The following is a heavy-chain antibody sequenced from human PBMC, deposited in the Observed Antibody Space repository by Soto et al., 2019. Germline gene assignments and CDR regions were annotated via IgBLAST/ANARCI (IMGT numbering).Heavy chain of an antibody. J-gene: IGHJ4*02. Sequence: ASVKVSCKASGYTFTSSGISWVRQAPGQGLEWMGWISAYNGNTNYAQKLQGRVTMTTDTSTSTAYMELRSLRSDDTAVYYCARDKVVAGTSKDFDYWGQGTLVTVSS. CDR2: ISAYNGNT. CDR3: ARDKVVAGTSKDFDY. CDR1: GYTFTSSG. D-gene: IGHD6-19*01. V-gene: IGHV1-18*01.